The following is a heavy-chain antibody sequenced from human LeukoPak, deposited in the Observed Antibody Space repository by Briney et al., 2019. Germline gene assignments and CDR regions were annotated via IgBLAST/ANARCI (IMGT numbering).Heavy chain of an antibody. V-gene: IGHV4-38-2*02. J-gene: IGHJ3*02. CDR3: ARLSITNLFDI. CDR1: GYSISSGYY. Sequence: SETLSLTCTVSGYSISSGYYWGWIRQPPGKGLEWIGGIYHSGSTYYNPSLKSRVTISVDTSKNQFSLKLSSVTAADTAVYYCARLSITNLFDIWGQGTMVTVSS. D-gene: IGHD3-10*01. CDR2: IYHSGST.